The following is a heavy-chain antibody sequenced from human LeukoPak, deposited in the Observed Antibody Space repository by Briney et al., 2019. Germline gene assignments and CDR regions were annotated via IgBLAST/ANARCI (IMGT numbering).Heavy chain of an antibody. D-gene: IGHD2-15*01. CDR2: INHSGST. J-gene: IGHJ5*02. CDR3: ARDRYCSGGSCYLGWFDP. Sequence: SETLSLTCAVYGGSFGGYYWSWIRQPPGKGLEWIGEINHSGSTNYNPSLKSRVTISVDASKNLFALKLSSVTAADTAVYYCARDRYCSGGSCYLGWFDPWGQGTLVTVSS. CDR1: GGSFGGYY. V-gene: IGHV4-34*01.